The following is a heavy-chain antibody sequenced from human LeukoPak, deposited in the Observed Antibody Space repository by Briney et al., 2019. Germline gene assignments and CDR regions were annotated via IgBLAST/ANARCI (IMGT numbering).Heavy chain of an antibody. CDR1: GYTFTDYY. CDR2: INPNSGGT. CDR3: ASVYSGYDLAQLDY. J-gene: IGHJ4*02. V-gene: IGHV1-2*02. Sequence: ASVKVSCKASGYTFTDYYIHWVRQAPGQGLEWMGWINPNSGGTNHAQKFQGRVTMTRVTFINTAYMEMSRLRSDDTAIYYCASVYSGYDLAQLDYWGQGTLVTVSS. D-gene: IGHD5-12*01.